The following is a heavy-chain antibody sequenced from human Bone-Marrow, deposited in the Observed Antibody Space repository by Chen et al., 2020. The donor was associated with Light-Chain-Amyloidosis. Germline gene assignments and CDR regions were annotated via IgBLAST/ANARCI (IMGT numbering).Heavy chain of an antibody. CDR2: IYYSGST. Sequence: QLQLQESGPGLVKPSETLSLTCTVSGGSISISSYYWGWIRQPPGKGLEWIGSIYYSGSTYYNPSLKSRVTISVDTSKNQFSLKLSSVTAADTAVYYCARQTGIAAAGTPPHAFDIWGQGTMVTVSS. CDR1: GGSISISSYY. V-gene: IGHV4-39*07. D-gene: IGHD6-13*01. J-gene: IGHJ3*02. CDR3: ARQTGIAAAGTPPHAFDI.